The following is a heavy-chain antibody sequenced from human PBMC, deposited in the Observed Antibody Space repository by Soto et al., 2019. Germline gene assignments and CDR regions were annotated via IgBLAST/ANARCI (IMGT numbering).Heavy chain of an antibody. Sequence: QLHLRESGPGLVKPSETLSLTCTVSGGSITSSSYYWGWLRQPPGKGLEWIGSIYYSGSTYYNPSLKSRVTISVDTSTNQFSLKLSSVTAADTAVYYCATQEVGGSYVYTFDPWGQGTLVTVSS. D-gene: IGHD1-26*01. V-gene: IGHV4-39*01. CDR3: ATQEVGGSYVYTFDP. CDR1: GGSITSSSYY. CDR2: IYYSGST. J-gene: IGHJ5*02.